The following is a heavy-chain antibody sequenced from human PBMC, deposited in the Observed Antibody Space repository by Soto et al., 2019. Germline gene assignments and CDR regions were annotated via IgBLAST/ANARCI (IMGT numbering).Heavy chain of an antibody. J-gene: IGHJ5*02. CDR2: INHSGST. CDR3: ARGRRLLDIVVVPASYNWFDP. CDR1: GVSFSGYY. Sequence: SETLSLTCAVYGVSFSGYYWSLLRPPPGKGLEWIGEINHSGSTNYNPSLKSRVTISVDTSKNQFSLKLSSVTAADTAVYYCARGRRLLDIVVVPASYNWFDPWGQGTLVTVSS. D-gene: IGHD2-2*01. V-gene: IGHV4-34*01.